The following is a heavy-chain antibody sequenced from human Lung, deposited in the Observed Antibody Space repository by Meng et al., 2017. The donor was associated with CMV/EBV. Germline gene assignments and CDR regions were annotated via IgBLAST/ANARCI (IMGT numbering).Heavy chain of an antibody. CDR3: ARYSATVVTRAGFDY. Sequence: SETLSLXCTVSGGSISSGDYYWSWIRQPPGKGLEWIGYIYYSGSTYYNPSLKSRVTISVDTSKNQFSLKLSSVTAADTAVYYCARYSATVVTRAGFDYWGQGXLVTFSS. D-gene: IGHD4-23*01. CDR1: GGSISSGDYY. V-gene: IGHV4-30-4*08. J-gene: IGHJ4*02. CDR2: IYYSGST.